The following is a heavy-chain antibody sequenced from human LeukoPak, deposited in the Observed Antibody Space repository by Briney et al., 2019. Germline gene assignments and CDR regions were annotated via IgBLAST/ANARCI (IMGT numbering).Heavy chain of an antibody. CDR2: IIPILGIA. D-gene: IGHD1-26*01. J-gene: IGHJ3*02. Sequence: ASVKVSCKASGGTFSSYAISWVRQAPGQGLEWMGRIIPILGIANYAQKFQGRVTITADKSTSTAYMELSSLRSEDTAVYYCARDELLHAFDIWGQGTMVTVSS. CDR3: ARDELLHAFDI. CDR1: GGTFSSYA. V-gene: IGHV1-69*04.